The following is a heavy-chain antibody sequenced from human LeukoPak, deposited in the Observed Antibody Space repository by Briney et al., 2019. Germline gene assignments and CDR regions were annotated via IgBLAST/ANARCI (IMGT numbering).Heavy chain of an antibody. J-gene: IGHJ4*02. CDR3: ARSGYGSRWYFFDH. CDR2: ISSSSSSI. V-gene: IGHV3-48*02. CDR1: GFIFSTYS. D-gene: IGHD6-13*01. Sequence: GGSLRLSCAASGFIFSTYSINWVRQAPGKGLEWVSHISSSSSSIYYADSVKGRFSISRDNAKSSLYLQMNSLRDEDTAVYYCARSGYGSRWYFFDHWGQGTPVTVSS.